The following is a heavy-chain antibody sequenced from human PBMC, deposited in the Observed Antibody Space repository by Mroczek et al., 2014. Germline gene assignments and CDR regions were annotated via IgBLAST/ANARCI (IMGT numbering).Heavy chain of an antibody. CDR2: ISPYSSYT. V-gene: IGHV3-30-3*01. CDR1: LQPLFLL. Sequence: QVQLVQSGGGLVQPGGSLRFVLCSFWLQPLFLLYPLGASAPGKGLEWVASISPYSSYTSYADSVKGRFTISADTSKNTAYLQMNSLRAEDTAVYYCARYYWGAFDYWGQGTLVTVSS. J-gene: IGHJ4*01. CDR3: ARYYWGAFDY. D-gene: IGHD1-26*01.